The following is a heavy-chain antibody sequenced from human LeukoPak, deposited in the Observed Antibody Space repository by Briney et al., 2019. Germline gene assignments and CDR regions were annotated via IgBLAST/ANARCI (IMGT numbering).Heavy chain of an antibody. CDR3: ARARYDFWSGYPFDY. CDR2: IYYSGST. D-gene: IGHD3-3*01. Sequence: SETLSLTCTVSGGSISSGGYYWSWIRQHPGKGLEWIGYIYYSGSTYYNPSLKSRVTISVDTSKNQFSLKLSSVTAADTAVYYCARARYDFWSGYPFDYWGQGTLVTVSS. CDR1: GGSISSGGYY. J-gene: IGHJ4*02. V-gene: IGHV4-31*03.